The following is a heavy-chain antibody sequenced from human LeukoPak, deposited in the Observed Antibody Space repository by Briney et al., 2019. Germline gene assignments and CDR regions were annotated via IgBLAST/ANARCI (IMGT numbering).Heavy chain of an antibody. D-gene: IGHD3-3*01. Sequence: SETLSLTCAVYGGSFSGYYWSWIRQPPGKGLEGIGEINHSGSTNYNPTRKSRVTISVDTSKNQFSLKLSSVTAADTAVYYCARAVLRSFDYWGQGTLVTVSS. V-gene: IGHV4-34*01. J-gene: IGHJ4*02. CDR3: ARAVLRSFDY. CDR1: GGSFSGYY. CDR2: INHSGST.